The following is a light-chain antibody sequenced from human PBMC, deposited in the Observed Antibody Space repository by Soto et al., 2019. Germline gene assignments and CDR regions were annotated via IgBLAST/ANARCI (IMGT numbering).Light chain of an antibody. V-gene: IGLV1-44*01. CDR1: SSNIGSYT. CDR2: SNN. CDR3: AAWDDSLNGVV. Sequence: QSALTQPPSASGTPGQRVTISCSGSSSNIGSYTVNWYQQLPGAAPKLLIFSNNQRPSGVPDRFSGSKSGTSASLAISGLQSEDEADYYCAAWDDSLNGVVFGGGTKLTVL. J-gene: IGLJ2*01.